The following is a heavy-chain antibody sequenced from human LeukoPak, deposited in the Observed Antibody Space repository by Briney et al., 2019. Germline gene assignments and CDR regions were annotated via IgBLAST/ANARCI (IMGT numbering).Heavy chain of an antibody. D-gene: IGHD6-13*01. CDR2: IIPIFGTA. CDR1: GGTFSSYA. CDR3: ARGRGSSSWYNY. J-gene: IGHJ4*02. Sequence: ASVKVSCEASGGTFSSYAISWVRQAPGQGLEWMGGIIPIFGTANYAQKFQGRVTITADESTSTAYMELSSLRSEDTAVYYCARGRGSSSWYNYWGQGTLVTVSS. V-gene: IGHV1-69*13.